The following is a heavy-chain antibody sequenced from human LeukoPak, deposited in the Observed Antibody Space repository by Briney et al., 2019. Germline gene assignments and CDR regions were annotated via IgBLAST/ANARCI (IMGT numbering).Heavy chain of an antibody. Sequence: SVKVSCKASGGTFSSYTIHWVRQAPGQGLEWVGRIIPIVGIVNYAQRFQDRVTITADTSTSTAYMELSSLKSEDTAVYYCAREADDYRNPYYMDVWGKGTTVTVSS. CDR3: AREADDYRNPYYMDV. CDR2: IIPIVGIV. V-gene: IGHV1-69*04. D-gene: IGHD4-11*01. J-gene: IGHJ6*03. CDR1: GGTFSSYT.